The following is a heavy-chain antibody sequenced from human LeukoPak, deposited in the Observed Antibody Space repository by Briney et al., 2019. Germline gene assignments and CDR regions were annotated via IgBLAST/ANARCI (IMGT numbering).Heavy chain of an antibody. J-gene: IGHJ4*02. Sequence: PSETLSLTCAVYGGSFSGYYWSWIRQPPGKGLEWIGETNHSGSTNYNPSLKSRVTISVDTSKNQFSLKLSSVTAADTAVYYCARGYCTGGVCYPPYFDYWGQGTLVTVSS. CDR3: ARGYCTGGVCYPPYFDY. D-gene: IGHD2-8*02. CDR1: GGSFSGYY. V-gene: IGHV4-34*01. CDR2: TNHSGST.